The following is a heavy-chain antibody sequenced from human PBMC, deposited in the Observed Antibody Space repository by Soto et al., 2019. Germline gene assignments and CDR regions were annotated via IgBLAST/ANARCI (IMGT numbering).Heavy chain of an antibody. V-gene: IGHV1-8*01. CDR3: ARGIEYNWNYMAVKDYYYYYMDV. CDR1: GYTFTSYD. Sequence: ASVKVSCKASGYTFTSYDINWVRQATGQGLEWMGWMNPNSGNTGYAQKFQGRVTMTRNTSISTAYMELSSLRSEDTAVYYCARGIEYNWNYMAVKDYYYYYMDVWGKGTTVTVSS. CDR2: MNPNSGNT. J-gene: IGHJ6*03. D-gene: IGHD1-7*01.